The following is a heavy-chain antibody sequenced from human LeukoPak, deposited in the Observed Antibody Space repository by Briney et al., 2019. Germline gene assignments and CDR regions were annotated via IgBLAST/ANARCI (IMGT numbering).Heavy chain of an antibody. V-gene: IGHV4-59*12. CDR1: GGSISSYY. Sequence: SETLSLTCTVSGGSISSYYWSWIRQPPGKGLEWIGHIHYSGGADYSPSLKSRVSISLDTSKNHFSLRLTSVTAADTGVYFCARAERASSHIWGQGTIITVSS. CDR3: ARAERASSHI. CDR2: IHYSGGA. J-gene: IGHJ3*02.